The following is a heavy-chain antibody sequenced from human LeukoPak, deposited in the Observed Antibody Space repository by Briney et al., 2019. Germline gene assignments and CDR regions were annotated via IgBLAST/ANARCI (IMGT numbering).Heavy chain of an antibody. Sequence: QAPGKXLQWVSAIRNDGGGTTYADFVKGRFTISRDNSKNTLFLQMNSLRAEDTALYYCSKCDSGYFLDLWGQGTLVTVSS. V-gene: IGHV3-23*01. CDR3: SKCDSGYFLDL. J-gene: IGHJ5*02. D-gene: IGHD3-22*01. CDR2: IRNDGGGT.